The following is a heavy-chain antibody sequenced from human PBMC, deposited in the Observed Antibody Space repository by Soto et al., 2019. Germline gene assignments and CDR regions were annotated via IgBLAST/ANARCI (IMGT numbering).Heavy chain of an antibody. Sequence: SVKVSCKASGGTFSSYAISWVRQAPGQGLEWMGGIIPIFGTANYAQKFQGRVTITADESTSTAYMELSSLRSEDTAVYYCARVSGYWTKCGCTYYYDGLDVWGQGTMVTVSS. CDR3: ARVSGYWTKCGCTYYYDGLDV. D-gene: IGHD2-8*01. CDR2: IIPIFGTA. CDR1: GGTFSSYA. V-gene: IGHV1-69*13. J-gene: IGHJ6*02.